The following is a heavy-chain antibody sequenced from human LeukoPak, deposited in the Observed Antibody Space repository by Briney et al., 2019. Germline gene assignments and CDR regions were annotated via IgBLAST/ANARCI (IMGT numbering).Heavy chain of an antibody. CDR2: IIPIFGTA. V-gene: IGHV1-69*06. CDR1: GGTFSSYA. D-gene: IGHD6-13*01. Sequence: SVKVSCKASGGTFSSYAISWVRQAPGQGLEWMGGIIPIFGTANYAQKFQGRVTITADKSTSTAYMELSSLRSEDTAVYYCARGEVMAAAGRGAIDYWGQGTLVTVSS. J-gene: IGHJ4*02. CDR3: ARGEVMAAAGRGAIDY.